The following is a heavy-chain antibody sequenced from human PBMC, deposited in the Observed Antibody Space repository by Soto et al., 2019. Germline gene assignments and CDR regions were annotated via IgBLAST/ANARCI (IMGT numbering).Heavy chain of an antibody. J-gene: IGHJ5*02. Sequence: QVQLVQSGADVKKPGASVKVSCKASGYTFTSHWIHWVRRAPGQGLEWMGIINPSGGYTTYAQKFQGRVTVTRDTSTSTVYMELSSLRSEDTAVYYCARDHSNTISGYSSWWFDPWGQGTLVAVSS. CDR2: INPSGGYT. V-gene: IGHV1-46*01. CDR1: GYTFTSHW. CDR3: ARDHSNTISGYSSWWFDP. D-gene: IGHD3-22*01.